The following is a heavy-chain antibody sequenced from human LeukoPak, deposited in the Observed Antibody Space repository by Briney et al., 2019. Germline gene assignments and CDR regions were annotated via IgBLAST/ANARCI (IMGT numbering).Heavy chain of an antibody. CDR1: GGSFSGYY. CDR2: INHSGST. J-gene: IGHJ6*03. D-gene: IGHD6-6*01. CDR3: ARGSSSSGYYYYYMDV. Sequence: SATLSLTCAVYGGSFSGYYWSWIRQPPGKGLEWIGEINHSGSTNYNPSLKSRVTISVDTSKNQFSLKLSSVTAADTAVYYCARGSSSSGYYYYYMDVWGKGTTVTVSS. V-gene: IGHV4-34*01.